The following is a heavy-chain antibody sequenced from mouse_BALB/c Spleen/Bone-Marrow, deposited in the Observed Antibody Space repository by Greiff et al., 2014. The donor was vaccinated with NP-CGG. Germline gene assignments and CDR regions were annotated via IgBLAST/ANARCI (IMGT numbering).Heavy chain of an antibody. Sequence: EVQLQQSGSELVKPGASAKLSRAASGFNIKDTYMHWVKQRPEQGPEWIGRIDPANGDTKYDPKFQGKATITSDTSSNTAYLQLSSLTSEDTAVYYCTRPSFYYGSSYWYFDVWGAGTTVTVSS. V-gene: IGHV14-3*02. CDR1: GFNIKDTY. CDR3: TRPSFYYGSSYWYFDV. D-gene: IGHD1-1*01. J-gene: IGHJ1*01. CDR2: IDPANGDT.